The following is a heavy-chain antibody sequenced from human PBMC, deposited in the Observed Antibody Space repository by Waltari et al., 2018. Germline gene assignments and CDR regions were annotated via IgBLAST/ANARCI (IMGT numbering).Heavy chain of an antibody. V-gene: IGHV4-38-2*01. D-gene: IGHD6-6*01. J-gene: IGHJ2*01. CDR3: ARHPEQLVGYWYFDL. Sequence: QVQLQESGPGLVQPSETLSLTCDVSGYSISSGYYWGWIRQPPGKGLEWIGSINHSGSTYQNPSLKSRLTISLDTSKNQFSLKLSSVTAADTAVFYCARHPEQLVGYWYFDLWGRGALVTVSS. CDR2: INHSGST. CDR1: GYSISSGYY.